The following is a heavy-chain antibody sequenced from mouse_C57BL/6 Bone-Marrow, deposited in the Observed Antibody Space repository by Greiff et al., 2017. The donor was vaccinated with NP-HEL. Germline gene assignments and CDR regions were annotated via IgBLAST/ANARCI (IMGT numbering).Heavy chain of an antibody. CDR1: TFTSYW. Sequence: TFTSYWMHWVKQRPGQGLEWIGEIDPSDSYTNYNQKFKGKSTLTVDKSSSTAYMQLSSLTSEDSAVYYCAREDGGYFDVWGTGTTVTVSS. V-gene: IGHV1-69*01. CDR3: AREDGGYFDV. J-gene: IGHJ1*03. CDR2: IDPSDSYT.